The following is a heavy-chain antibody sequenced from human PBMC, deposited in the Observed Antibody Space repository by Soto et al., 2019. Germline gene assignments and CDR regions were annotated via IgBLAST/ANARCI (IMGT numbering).Heavy chain of an antibody. V-gene: IGHV4-30-2*01. Sequence: TLAHTCAVSGCSISCFGYSWSWIRQPPGKGLEWIGYIYHSGSTYYNPSLKSRVTISVDRSKNQFSLKLSSVTAADTAVYYCARVPDRWGQGTLVTVS. D-gene: IGHD2-2*01. CDR1: GCSISCFGYS. CDR3: ARVPDR. CDR2: IYHSGST. J-gene: IGHJ5*02.